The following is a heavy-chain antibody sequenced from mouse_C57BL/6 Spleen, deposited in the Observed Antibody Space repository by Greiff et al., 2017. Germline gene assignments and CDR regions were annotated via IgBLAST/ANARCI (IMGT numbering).Heavy chain of an antibody. CDR2: IDPETGGT. Sequence: QVQLQQSGAELVRPGASVTLSCKASGYTFTDYEMHWVKQTPVHGLEWIGAIDPETGGTAYNQKFKGKAILTADKSSSTAYMELRSLTSEDSAVYYGTRWEDDYGVGSYLDYGGQGTTLTVSS. CDR3: TRWEDDYGVGSYLDY. V-gene: IGHV1-15*01. J-gene: IGHJ2*01. D-gene: IGHD2-4*01. CDR1: GYTFTDYE.